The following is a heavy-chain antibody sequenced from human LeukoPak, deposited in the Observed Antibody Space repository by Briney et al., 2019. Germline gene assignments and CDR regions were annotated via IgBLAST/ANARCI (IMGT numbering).Heavy chain of an antibody. Sequence: SETLSLTCTVSGVSINSNYYYWGWIRQPPGKGLEWIGYIYYSGSTNYNPSLKSRVTISVDTSKNQFSLKLSSVTAADTAVYYCARHRSYSSGWPFDYWGQGTLVTVSS. J-gene: IGHJ4*02. V-gene: IGHV4-61*05. CDR2: IYYSGST. D-gene: IGHD6-19*01. CDR1: GVSINSNYYY. CDR3: ARHRSYSSGWPFDY.